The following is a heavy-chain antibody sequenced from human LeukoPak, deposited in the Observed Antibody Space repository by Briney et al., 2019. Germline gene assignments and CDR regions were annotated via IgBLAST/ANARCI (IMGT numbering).Heavy chain of an antibody. D-gene: IGHD4-23*01. V-gene: IGHV3-21*01. J-gene: IGHJ6*03. CDR3: AREGTVVTPEDYYYMDV. CDR2: ISSSSSYI. Sequence: PGGSLRLSCAASGFTFSTFGMNWVRQAPGKGLEWVSFISSSSSYIYDADSVKGRFTISRDNSKNTLYLQMGSLRAEDMAVYYCAREGTVVTPEDYYYMDVWGKGTTVTVSS. CDR1: GFTFSTFG.